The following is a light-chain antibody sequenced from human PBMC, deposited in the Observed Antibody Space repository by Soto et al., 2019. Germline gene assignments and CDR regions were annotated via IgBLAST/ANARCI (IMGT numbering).Light chain of an antibody. CDR1: QSVNND. CDR3: QQYTTLA. Sequence: EIAMTQSPDTLSVSPGERATLSCRASQSVNNDLAWYQQKPGHPPRLLIYGASTRATGIPARVSGSGSGTEFTLTISSLQSEDFAVYYCQQYTTLAFGGGTKVEIK. J-gene: IGKJ4*01. V-gene: IGKV3-15*01. CDR2: GAS.